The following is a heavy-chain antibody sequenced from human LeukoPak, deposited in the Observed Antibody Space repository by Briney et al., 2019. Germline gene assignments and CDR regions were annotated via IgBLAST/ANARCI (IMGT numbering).Heavy chain of an antibody. CDR2: IYYSGST. V-gene: IGHV4-39*01. D-gene: IGHD6-6*01. J-gene: IGHJ2*01. Sequence: SETLSLTCTVSGGSISSSSYYWGWIRQPPGTGLEWIGSIYYSGSTYYNPSLKSRVTISVDTSKNQFSLKLSSVTAADTAVYYCARQTDLYSSSSGWYFDLWGRGTLVTVSS. CDR1: GGSISSSSYY. CDR3: ARQTDLYSSSSGWYFDL.